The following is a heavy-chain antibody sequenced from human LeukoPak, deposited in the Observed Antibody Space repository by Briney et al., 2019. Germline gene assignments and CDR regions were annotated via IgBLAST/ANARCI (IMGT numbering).Heavy chain of an antibody. V-gene: IGHV3-23*01. CDR2: ISGSGGST. Sequence: PGGSLRLSCAAPGFTFSSYAMSWVRQAPGKGLEWVSAISGSGGSTYYADSVKGRFTISRDNSKNTLYLRMNSLRAEDTAVYYCAKDQGVSSGYFYYFDYWGQGTLVTVSS. CDR3: AKDQGVSSGYFYYFDY. J-gene: IGHJ4*02. CDR1: GFTFSSYA. D-gene: IGHD3-22*01.